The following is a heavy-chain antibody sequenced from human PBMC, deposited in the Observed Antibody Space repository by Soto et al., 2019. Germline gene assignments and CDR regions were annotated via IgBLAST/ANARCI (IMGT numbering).Heavy chain of an antibody. CDR3: AKYGGSGWFSEYFQH. J-gene: IGHJ1*01. Sequence: EVQLLESGGGLVQPGGSLRLSCAASGFTFSSYAMSWVRQAPGKGLEWVSAISGSGGSTYYADSVKGRFTISRDNSXTTLYLQMNSLRAEDTAVYYCAKYGGSGWFSEYFQHWGQGTLVTVSS. D-gene: IGHD6-19*01. CDR1: GFTFSSYA. V-gene: IGHV3-23*01. CDR2: ISGSGGST.